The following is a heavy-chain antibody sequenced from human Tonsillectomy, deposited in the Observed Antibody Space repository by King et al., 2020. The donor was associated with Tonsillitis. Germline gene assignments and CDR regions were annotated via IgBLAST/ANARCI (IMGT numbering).Heavy chain of an antibody. CDR1: GFTFSSYA. D-gene: IGHD6-13*01. CDR2: IRGSGGYS. J-gene: IGHJ4*02. Sequence: VQLVESGGGLVQPGGSLRLSCAASGFTFSSYALSWGRQAPGKGLEWGLIIRGSGGYSYYADTVKGRFTISRDKSKNTLHLQMNSLRVEDTAVYYCAKLINSSPYNFDYWGQGTLVTVSS. V-gene: IGHV3-23*04. CDR3: AKLINSSPYNFDY.